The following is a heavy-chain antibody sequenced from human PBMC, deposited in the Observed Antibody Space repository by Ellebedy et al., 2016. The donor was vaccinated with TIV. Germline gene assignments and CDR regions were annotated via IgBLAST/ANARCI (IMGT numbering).Heavy chain of an antibody. D-gene: IGHD1-26*01. J-gene: IGHJ6*02. CDR3: ARESSGSRGYYYDDLVV. CDR1: GFTFSNYD. CDR2: IRYDRNTQ. Sequence: PGGSLRLSCAASGFTFSNYDIHWVRQAPGKGLEWVSFIRYDRNTQYYADSVKGRFTISRDNSKNTLYLRVNSLRPEDTAVYFWARESSGSRGYYYDDLVVWGQGTMVTVSS. V-gene: IGHV3-30*02.